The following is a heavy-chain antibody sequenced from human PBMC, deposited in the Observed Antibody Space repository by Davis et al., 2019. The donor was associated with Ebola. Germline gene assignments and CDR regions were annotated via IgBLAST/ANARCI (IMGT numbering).Heavy chain of an antibody. CDR1: GYSISSGYY. CDR2: NYHSGST. J-gene: IGHJ4*02. V-gene: IGHV4-38-2*02. Sequence: PSETLSLTCAVSGYSISSGYYWGWIRQPPGKGLEWLGSNYHSGSTYYNPSLKSRVTISVDTSKNQFSLKLSSVTAADTAVYYCAREGRYCSSTSCYVFFDYWGQGTLVTVSS. CDR3: AREGRYCSSTSCYVFFDY. D-gene: IGHD2-2*01.